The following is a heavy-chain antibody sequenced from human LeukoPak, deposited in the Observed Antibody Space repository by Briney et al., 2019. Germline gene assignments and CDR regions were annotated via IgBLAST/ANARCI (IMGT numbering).Heavy chain of an antibody. CDR2: INRDGSST. CDR1: GFTFSSYW. J-gene: IGHJ6*03. V-gene: IGHV3-74*01. Sequence: GGSLRLSCAASGFTFSSYWMPWVRQAPGKGLVWVSRINRDGSSTSYADSVKGRFTISRDNAKNTPYLQMNSLRAEDTAVYYCARALYYYYMYVWGKGATVTISS. CDR3: ARALYYYYMYV.